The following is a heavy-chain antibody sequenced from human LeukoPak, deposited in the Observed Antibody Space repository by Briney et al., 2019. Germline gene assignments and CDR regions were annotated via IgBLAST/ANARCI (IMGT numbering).Heavy chain of an antibody. Sequence: GGSLRLSCAASGFTFSSYAMSWVRQAPGKGLEWVSAFSGSGSSTYYADSVKGRFTISRDNSKNTLFLQMNSLRAEDTAVYYCAKGSPSSGSYQGFDYWGQGTLVTVSS. J-gene: IGHJ4*02. CDR2: FSGSGSST. V-gene: IGHV3-23*01. CDR3: AKGSPSSGSYQGFDY. CDR1: GFTFSSYA. D-gene: IGHD1-26*01.